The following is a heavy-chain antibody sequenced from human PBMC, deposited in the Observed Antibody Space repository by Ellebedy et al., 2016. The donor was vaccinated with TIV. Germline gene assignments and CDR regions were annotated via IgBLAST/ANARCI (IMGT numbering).Heavy chain of an antibody. CDR3: ARRGNYLGDAFDI. CDR1: EFTFSYYS. CDR2: IVGTGTTT. J-gene: IGHJ3*02. Sequence: GESLKISXAASEFTFSYYSMNWVRQAAGKGLEWISYIVGTGTTTYYADSVKGRFTISRDNSKNSLFLQMNSRRDDDTAVYYCARRGNYLGDAFDIWGQGAMVIVSS. D-gene: IGHD1-26*01. V-gene: IGHV3-48*02.